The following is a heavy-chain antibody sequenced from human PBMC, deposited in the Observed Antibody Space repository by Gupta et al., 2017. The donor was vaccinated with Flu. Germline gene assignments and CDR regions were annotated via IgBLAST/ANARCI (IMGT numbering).Heavy chain of an antibody. CDR1: GYTFSSYD. Sequence: QVQLVQSGAEVKKPGASVKVSCKASGYTFSSYDINWVRQAPGQGLEWMGWVKADSGDTGYVQKFQGRVTMTRDTSISTAYMELTSLTSEDTAVYYCARFAWSHDSDFDYWGQGTLVTVSA. CDR3: ARFAWSHDSDFDY. V-gene: IGHV1-8*02. CDR2: VKADSGDT. D-gene: IGHD1-1*01. J-gene: IGHJ4*02.